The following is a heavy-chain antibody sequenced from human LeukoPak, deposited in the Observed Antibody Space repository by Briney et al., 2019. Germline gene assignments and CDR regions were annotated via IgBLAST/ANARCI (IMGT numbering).Heavy chain of an antibody. Sequence: NPSETLSLTCTVSGGSISSYYWSWIRQPPGKGLEWIGYIYYSGSTNYNPSLQSRVTISVDTSKNQFSLKVSSVSAADTAVYYCARGNRPYGEHEAFDIWGHGATVTVSP. J-gene: IGHJ3*02. CDR1: GGSISSYY. CDR3: ARGNRPYGEHEAFDI. CDR2: IYYSGST. V-gene: IGHV4-59*12. D-gene: IGHD3-10*01.